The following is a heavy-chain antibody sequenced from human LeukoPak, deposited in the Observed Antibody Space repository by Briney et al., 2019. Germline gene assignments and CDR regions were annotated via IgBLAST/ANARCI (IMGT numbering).Heavy chain of an antibody. Sequence: PGRSLRLSCAASGFTSSSYAMHWVRQAPGKGLEWVAVISYDGSNKYYADSVKGRFTISRDNSKNTLYLQMNSLRAEDTAVYYCARDSPYCSGGSCYLDYWGQGTLVTVSS. V-gene: IGHV3-30-3*01. CDR1: GFTSSSYA. CDR2: ISYDGSNK. D-gene: IGHD2-15*01. J-gene: IGHJ4*02. CDR3: ARDSPYCSGGSCYLDY.